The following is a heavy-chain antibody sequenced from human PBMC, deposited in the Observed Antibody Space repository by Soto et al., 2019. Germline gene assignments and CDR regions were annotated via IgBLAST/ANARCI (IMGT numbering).Heavy chain of an antibody. CDR2: IKPSGGYT. J-gene: IGHJ4*02. Sequence: ASVKVSCKASGYTFTSYYMNWVRQAPGQGLEWLGIIKPSGGYTTYAQRFLGRVNMTSDTSTSTVHMELGSLTSEYTAVYYCARGGGILVVTAPYDHWGQGTLVTVSS. V-gene: IGHV1-46*03. CDR1: GYTFTSYY. CDR3: ARGGGILVVTAPYDH. D-gene: IGHD2-21*02.